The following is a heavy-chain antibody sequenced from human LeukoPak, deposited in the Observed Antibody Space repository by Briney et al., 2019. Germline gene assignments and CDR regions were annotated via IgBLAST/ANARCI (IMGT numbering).Heavy chain of an antibody. CDR3: ARGITMIVQKINAMDV. J-gene: IGHJ6*02. CDR1: GFTFSSYE. Sequence: GGSLRLSCAASGFTFSSYEMNWVRQAPGKGLEWVSYISSGSSTIYYADSVKGRFTISRDNAKNSLYLQMNSLRDEDTAVYYCARGITMIVQKINAMDVWGQGTTVTVSS. D-gene: IGHD3-22*01. CDR2: ISSGSSTI. V-gene: IGHV3-48*02.